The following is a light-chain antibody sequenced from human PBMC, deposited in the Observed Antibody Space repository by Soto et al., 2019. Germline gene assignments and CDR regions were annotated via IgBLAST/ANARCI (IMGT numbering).Light chain of an antibody. CDR1: QNVYINS. CDR3: QHCQPYGDSPPLT. CDR2: GAS. Sequence: EVVLTQSPGTLSLSPGERATLSCRASQNVYINSLAWYQQRPGQTPRLLIYGASTRAAAIPDRFSGSGSGADFALSIDGLEPEDFAIYYCQHCQPYGDSPPLTFGGGTKVEIK. V-gene: IGKV3-20*01. J-gene: IGKJ4*01.